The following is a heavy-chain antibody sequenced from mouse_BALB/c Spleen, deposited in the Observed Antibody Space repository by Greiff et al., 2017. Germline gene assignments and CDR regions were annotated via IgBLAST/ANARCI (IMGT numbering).Heavy chain of an antibody. Sequence: EVKLVESGGGLVKPGGSLKLSCAASGFTFSSYAMSWVRQSPEKRLEWVAEISSGGSYTYYPDTVTGRFTISRDNAKNTLYLEMSSLRSEDTAMYYCARDKGLRRGMDYWGQGTSVTVSS. CDR2: ISSGGSYT. CDR3: ARDKGLRRGMDY. J-gene: IGHJ4*01. CDR1: GFTFSSYA. V-gene: IGHV5-9-4*01. D-gene: IGHD2-4*01.